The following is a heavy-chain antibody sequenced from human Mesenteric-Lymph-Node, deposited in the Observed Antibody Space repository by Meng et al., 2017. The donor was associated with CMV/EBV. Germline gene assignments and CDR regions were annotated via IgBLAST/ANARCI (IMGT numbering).Heavy chain of an antibody. Sequence: GESLKISCEASGFIFGAYWMHWVRQAPGKGLEWVSRIDGDGTITNYADSVKGRFTISRDNAKNTLYLQMNSLGDEDTAIYYCAKGGGIVVVPAAIWGVYWGQGTRVTVSS. V-gene: IGHV3-74*01. CDR2: IDGDGTIT. CDR3: AKGGGIVVVPAAIWGVY. J-gene: IGHJ4*02. D-gene: IGHD2-2*01. CDR1: GFIFGAYW.